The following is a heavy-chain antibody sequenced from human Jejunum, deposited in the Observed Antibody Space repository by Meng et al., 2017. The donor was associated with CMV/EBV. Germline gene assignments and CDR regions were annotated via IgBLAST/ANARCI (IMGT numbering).Heavy chain of an antibody. J-gene: IGHJ4*02. Sequence: PGRGSEGTFSSFSISWVRQAPGQGLEWVGRITPILGVADYAQQLQGRVTITADKSTSTAYMELSSLRYGDTAVYYCARGSSASGLTYWGQGTLVTVSS. D-gene: IGHD6-19*01. CDR1: EGTFSSFS. V-gene: IGHV1-69*02. CDR3: ARGSSASGLTY. CDR2: ITPILGVA.